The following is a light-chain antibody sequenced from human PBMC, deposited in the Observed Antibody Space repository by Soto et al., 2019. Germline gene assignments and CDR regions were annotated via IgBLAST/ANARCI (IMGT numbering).Light chain of an antibody. V-gene: IGLV3-21*04. CDR3: QVWDSDSDHVV. CDR1: NIGRKS. J-gene: IGLJ2*01. Sequence: SSELTQPPSVSVAPGRTARITCGGNNIGRKSVHWYQQKPGQAPVLVISYDSDRPSGIPERFSGSNSGNTATLTISRVEAGDEADYYCQVWDSDSDHVVFGGGTKLTVL. CDR2: YDS.